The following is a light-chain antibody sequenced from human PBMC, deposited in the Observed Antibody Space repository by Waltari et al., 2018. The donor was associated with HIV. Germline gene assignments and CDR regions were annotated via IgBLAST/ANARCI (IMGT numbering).Light chain of an antibody. CDR3: AAWDGSHVV. J-gene: IGLJ2*01. CDR1: SSNVGSYY. CDR2: GNN. Sequence: QSVLTQPPSASGNPGQRVTITCSGSSSNVGSYYVYLSQQLPGTAPKLLIYGNNQRPAGVPDRFSGSKSGTSASLAISGLRSEDEADYYCAAWDGSHVVFGGGTKLTVL. V-gene: IGLV1-47*01.